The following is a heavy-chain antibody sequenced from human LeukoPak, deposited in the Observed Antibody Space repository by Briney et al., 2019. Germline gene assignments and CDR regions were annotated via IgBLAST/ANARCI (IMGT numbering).Heavy chain of an antibody. CDR1: GFTVGTNY. CDR3: ANHCYDTSGSFYSYYYMDV. V-gene: IGHV3-53*01. Sequence: PGGSLRLSCAVSGFTVGTNYVSWVRQAPGKGLEWVSILYSGGSTYYADSVKGRFTISRDNSKNTLYLQMNSLRAEDTAVYYCANHCYDTSGSFYSYYYMDVWGKGTMVTVSS. J-gene: IGHJ6*03. CDR2: LYSGGST. D-gene: IGHD3-22*01.